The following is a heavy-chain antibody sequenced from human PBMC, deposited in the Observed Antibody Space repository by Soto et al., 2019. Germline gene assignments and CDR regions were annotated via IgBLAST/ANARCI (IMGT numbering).Heavy chain of an antibody. J-gene: IGHJ3*02. Sequence: QVQLVQSGAEVKKPGSSVKVSCKASGGTFSSYAISWVRQAPGPGLEWMGGIIPIFGTANYAQKCQGRVTITADESTSTANMELSSLRSEDTAVYYCARDQRAMIINDAFDIWGQGTMVTVSS. CDR2: IIPIFGTA. D-gene: IGHD3-22*01. V-gene: IGHV1-69*01. CDR1: GGTFSSYA. CDR3: ARDQRAMIINDAFDI.